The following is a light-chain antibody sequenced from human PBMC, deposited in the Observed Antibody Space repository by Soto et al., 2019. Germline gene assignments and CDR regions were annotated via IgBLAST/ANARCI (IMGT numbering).Light chain of an antibody. CDR3: NSYTSSSTVV. V-gene: IGLV2-14*03. CDR1: SSDVGGYNY. Sequence: QSALTQPASVSGSPGQSITISCIGTSSDVGGYNYVSWYQHHPGKAPKLMIYDVSNRPSGVSNRFSGSKSGNTASLTISGLQAEDEADYYGNSYTSSSTVVFGGGTKVTVL. CDR2: DVS. J-gene: IGLJ2*01.